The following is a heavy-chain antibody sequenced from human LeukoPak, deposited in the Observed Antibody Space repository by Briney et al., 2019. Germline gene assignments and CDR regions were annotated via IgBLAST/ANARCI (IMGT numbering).Heavy chain of an antibody. V-gene: IGHV3-7*01. CDR2: IKQDGSEK. J-gene: IGHJ4*02. Sequence: GGSLRLSCAASGFTFSSYWMSWVRQAPGKGLEGVANIKQDGSEKYYVDSVKGRFTISRDNAKNSLYLQMNSLRAEDTAVYYCARDYCSSTSCYDHLDYWGQGTLVTVSS. CDR1: GFTFSSYW. D-gene: IGHD2-2*01. CDR3: ARDYCSSTSCYDHLDY.